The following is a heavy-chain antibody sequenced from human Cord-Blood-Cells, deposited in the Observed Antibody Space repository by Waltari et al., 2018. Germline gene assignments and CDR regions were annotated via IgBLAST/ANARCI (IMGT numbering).Heavy chain of an antibody. Sequence: QVTLQESGPALVKPPQTLTLTCTFSGFSLSTSGMRVSWIRQPPGKALEWLARIDWDDDKFYSTSLKTRLTSSKDTSKNQVVLTMTNMDPVDTATHYCARTNPYSSSWYYFDYWGQGTLVTVSS. V-gene: IGHV2-70*04. J-gene: IGHJ4*02. CDR3: ARTNPYSSSWYYFDY. CDR2: IDWDDDK. CDR1: GFSLSTSGMR. D-gene: IGHD6-13*01.